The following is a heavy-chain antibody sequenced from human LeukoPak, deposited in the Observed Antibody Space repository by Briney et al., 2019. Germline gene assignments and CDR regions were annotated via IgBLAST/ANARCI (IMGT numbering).Heavy chain of an antibody. D-gene: IGHD5-18*01. J-gene: IGHJ4*02. Sequence: ASVKVSCKASGGTFTSYAIRWVRQAPGQGLEWMGGIIPIFGTANYAQKFQGRVTITTDESTSTAYMELSSLRSEDTAVYYSARGSGYSYGFYFDYWGQGTLVTVSS. CDR1: GGTFTSYA. V-gene: IGHV1-69*05. CDR2: IIPIFGTA. CDR3: ARGSGYSYGFYFDY.